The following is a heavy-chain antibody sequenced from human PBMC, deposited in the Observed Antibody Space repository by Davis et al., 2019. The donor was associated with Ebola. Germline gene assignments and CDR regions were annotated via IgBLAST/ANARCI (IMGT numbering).Heavy chain of an antibody. J-gene: IGHJ4*02. V-gene: IGHV4-59*01. Sequence: SETLSLTCTVSGGSISSYYWSWIRQPPGKGLEWIAFISNGGRTIYNPSLRGRVTISIDTSKNQFSLEVRSVTAADTAFYYCVRGSDAYKTGYWGQGNLVTVSS. CDR2: ISNGGRT. CDR1: GGSISSYY. CDR3: VRGSDAYKTGY. D-gene: IGHD5-24*01.